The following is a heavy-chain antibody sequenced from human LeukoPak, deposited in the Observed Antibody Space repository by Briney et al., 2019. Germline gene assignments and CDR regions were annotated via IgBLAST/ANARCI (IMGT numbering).Heavy chain of an antibody. J-gene: IGHJ6*02. Sequence: GGSLTLSCAASGFTFDDYAMHWVRQAAGEGLEWVSGIRWNSGSIGYADSVKGRFSISRDNAKSSLYLQRNSLRAEDTAVYYCARDRFGAYCGGDCYPYYYGMDVWGQGTTVTVSS. D-gene: IGHD2-21*02. CDR3: ARDRFGAYCGGDCYPYYYGMDV. CDR1: GFTFDDYA. CDR2: IRWNSGSI. V-gene: IGHV3-9*01.